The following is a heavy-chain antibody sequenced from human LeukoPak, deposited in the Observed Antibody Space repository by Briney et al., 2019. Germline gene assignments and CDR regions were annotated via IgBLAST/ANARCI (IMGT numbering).Heavy chain of an antibody. CDR1: GFTFSSYW. CDR3: SRGGDYHAFDI. D-gene: IGHD2-21*01. CDR2: INSDGSNI. V-gene: IGHV3-74*01. J-gene: IGHJ3*02. Sequence: GGSLRLSCAASGFTFSSYWMHWVRQAPGKGLVWVSRINSDGSNIIYADSVKGRFTFSRDNAKNTLYLQMNSLRAEDMAVYYCSRGGDYHAFDIWGQGTMVTVSS.